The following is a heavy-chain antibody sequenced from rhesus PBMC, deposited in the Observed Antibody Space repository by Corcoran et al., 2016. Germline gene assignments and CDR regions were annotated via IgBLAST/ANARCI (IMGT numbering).Heavy chain of an antibody. CDR2: INIGGGST. V-gene: IGHV3S42*01. CDR3: AKGAIVAFDF. CDR1: GFTFSSYW. J-gene: IGHJ3*01. Sequence: EVQLVESGGGLAKPGGSLRLSCAASGFTFSSYWMNWVRQTPGKGLGWISVINIGGGSTYTADSVKGRFTIFRDNSKNTLSLKMNSLRAEDTAVYYCAKGAIVAFDFWGQGLRVTVSS. D-gene: IGHD3-16*01.